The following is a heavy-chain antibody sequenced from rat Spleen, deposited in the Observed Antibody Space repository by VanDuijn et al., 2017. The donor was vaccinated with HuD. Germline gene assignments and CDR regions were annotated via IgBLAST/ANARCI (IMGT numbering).Heavy chain of an antibody. J-gene: IGHJ3*01. CDR1: GFTFSDYG. V-gene: IGHV5-29*01. CDR3: VRQDTSGYSNWFAY. D-gene: IGHD4-3*01. Sequence: EVQLVESGGGLVQPGRSLKLSCAASGFTFSDYGMAWVRQAPTKGLDWVATISYGDSSGHSSTYYRDSVKGRFTVSRENTERTLYLLVDSLRSEDTATYYCVRQDTSGYSNWFAYWGQGTLVTVSS. CDR2: ISYGDSSGHSST.